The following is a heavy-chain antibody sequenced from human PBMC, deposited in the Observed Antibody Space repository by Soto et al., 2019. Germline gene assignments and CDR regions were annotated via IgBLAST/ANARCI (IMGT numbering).Heavy chain of an antibody. Sequence: GGSLRLSCAASGFTFSSYWMSWVRQAPGKGLEWVANIKEDGSQKWYVDSVKGRFTISRDNAKNSLYMQMNSLRVEDTAVYYCARGDYYDVSGPFSDAFDIWGQGTMVTVSS. V-gene: IGHV3-7*04. CDR2: IKEDGSQK. CDR1: GFTFSSYW. CDR3: ARGDYYDVSGPFSDAFDI. D-gene: IGHD3-22*01. J-gene: IGHJ3*02.